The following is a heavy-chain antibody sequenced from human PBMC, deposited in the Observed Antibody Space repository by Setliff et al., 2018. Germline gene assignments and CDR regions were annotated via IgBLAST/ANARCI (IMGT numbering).Heavy chain of an antibody. D-gene: IGHD3-3*01. J-gene: IGHJ6*03. V-gene: IGHV7-4-1*02. CDR2: INTNTGNP. CDR3: ARGGGIITIFGVVTPDYYYYMDV. CDR1: GYTFSSYA. Sequence: ASVKVSCKASGYTFSSYAMGWMRQAPGQRLEWMGWINTNTGNPSYAQDFTGRLVFSLDTSVSTAYLQISSLKAEDSAVYYCARGGGIITIFGVVTPDYYYYMDVWGTGTTVTVSS.